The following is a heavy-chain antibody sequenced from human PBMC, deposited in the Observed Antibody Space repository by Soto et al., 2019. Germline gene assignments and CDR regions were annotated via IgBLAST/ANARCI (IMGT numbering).Heavy chain of an antibody. Sequence: SETLSLTCTVSGGSISSYYWSWIRQPPGKGLEWIGYIYYSGSTNYNPSLKSRVTISVDTSKNQFSLKLTSVTAADTAVYYCARGGNCSGGSCYAIKFDYWGQGTLVTVSS. D-gene: IGHD2-15*01. CDR3: ARGGNCSGGSCYAIKFDY. V-gene: IGHV4-59*01. CDR2: IYYSGST. CDR1: GGSISSYY. J-gene: IGHJ4*02.